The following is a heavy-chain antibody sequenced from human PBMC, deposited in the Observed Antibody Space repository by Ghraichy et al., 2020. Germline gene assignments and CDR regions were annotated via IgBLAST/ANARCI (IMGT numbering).Heavy chain of an antibody. Sequence: GGSLRLSCAASGFTFSSYAMHWVRQAPGKGLEWVAVISYDGSNKYYADSVKGRFTISRDNSKNTLYLQMNSLRAEDTAVYYCAREVTSFDYWGQGTLVTVSS. J-gene: IGHJ4*02. V-gene: IGHV3-30*04. CDR1: GFTFSSYA. CDR2: ISYDGSNK. CDR3: AREVTSFDY. D-gene: IGHD2-21*02.